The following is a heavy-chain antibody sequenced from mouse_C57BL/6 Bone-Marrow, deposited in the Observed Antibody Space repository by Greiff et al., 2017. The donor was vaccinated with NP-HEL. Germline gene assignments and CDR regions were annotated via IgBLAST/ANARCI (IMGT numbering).Heavy chain of an antibody. CDR2: ISNGGGST. CDR3: ARGVTTEDAMDY. Sequence: EVKLVESGGGLVQPGGSLKLSCAASGFTFSDYYMYWVRQTPEKRLEWVAYISNGGGSTYYPDTVKGRFTISRDNAKNTLYLQMSRLKSEDTAMYYCARGVTTEDAMDYWGQGTSVTVSS. D-gene: IGHD1-1*01. J-gene: IGHJ4*01. V-gene: IGHV5-12*01. CDR1: GFTFSDYY.